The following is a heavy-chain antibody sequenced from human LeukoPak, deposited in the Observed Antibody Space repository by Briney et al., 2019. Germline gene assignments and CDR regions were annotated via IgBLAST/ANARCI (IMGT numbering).Heavy chain of an antibody. V-gene: IGHV4-34*01. J-gene: IGHJ4*02. Sequence: SETLSLTCAVYGGSSTGYYWSWIRQPPGKGLEWIGEINDSGNTNYSPSLESRITISVDTSKNQFSLSLNSVTAADTAVYYCARVSGYCSDGVCRFDYWGQGALVTVSS. CDR3: ARVSGYCSDGVCRFDY. CDR1: GGSSTGYY. D-gene: IGHD2-8*01. CDR2: INDSGNT.